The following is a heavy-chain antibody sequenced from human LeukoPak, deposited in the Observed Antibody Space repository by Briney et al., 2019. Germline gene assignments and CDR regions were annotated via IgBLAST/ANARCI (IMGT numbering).Heavy chain of an antibody. V-gene: IGHV3-21*01. CDR3: ARSAAGTYY. Sequence: GGSLRLSCVASGFTFSSYSMNWVRQAPGKGLEWVSSISSSSSYRYYTDSVKGRFTISRDNAKNSLYLQMNSLRAEDTAVYYCARSAAGTYYWGQGTLVTVSS. J-gene: IGHJ4*02. CDR2: ISSSSSYR. CDR1: GFTFSSYS. D-gene: IGHD1-1*01.